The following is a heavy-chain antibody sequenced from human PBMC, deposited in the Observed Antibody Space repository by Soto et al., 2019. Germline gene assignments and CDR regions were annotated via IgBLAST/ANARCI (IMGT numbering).Heavy chain of an antibody. J-gene: IGHJ4*02. Sequence: QVQLVQSGAEVKKPGASVKVSCKASGYTFTSYDINWVRQATGQGLEWMGWMNPNSGNTGYAQKFQERDNRTSDTSISTAYVELRSLRSADAAGYYCARVRSRSRVGGFGYWGQGTLVTVSS. CDR3: ARVRSRSRVGGFGY. CDR1: GYTFTSYD. CDR2: MNPNSGNT. V-gene: IGHV1-8*01. D-gene: IGHD6-13*01.